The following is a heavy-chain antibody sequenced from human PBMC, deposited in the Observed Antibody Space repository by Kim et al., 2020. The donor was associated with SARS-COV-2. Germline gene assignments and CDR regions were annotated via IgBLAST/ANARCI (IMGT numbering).Heavy chain of an antibody. D-gene: IGHD2-15*01. V-gene: IGHV3-15*01. CDR1: GFTFSGAW. J-gene: IGHJ4*02. Sequence: GGSLRLSCSTSGFTFSGAWMNWVRQAPGKGLEWVGRIMSESIGGTIEYAAPVKGRFTISRDDSKDTLFLQMNSLKTEDTAVYYCATCGGGSCALWDWGQGTLITVSS. CDR3: ATCGGGSCALWD. CDR2: IMSESIGGTI.